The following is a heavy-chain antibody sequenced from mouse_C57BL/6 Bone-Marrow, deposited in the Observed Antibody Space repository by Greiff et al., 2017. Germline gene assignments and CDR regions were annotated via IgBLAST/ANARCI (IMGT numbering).Heavy chain of an antibody. Sequence: QVHVKQSGAELVKPGASVKMSCKASGYTFTSYWITWVKQRPGQGLEWIGDIYPGSGSTNYNEKFKSKATLTVDTSSSTAYMQLSSLTSEDSAVYYCARKIYYGSSYEGWYFDVWGTGTTVTVSS. CDR3: ARKIYYGSSYEGWYFDV. V-gene: IGHV1-55*01. CDR2: IYPGSGST. J-gene: IGHJ1*03. CDR1: GYTFTSYW. D-gene: IGHD1-1*01.